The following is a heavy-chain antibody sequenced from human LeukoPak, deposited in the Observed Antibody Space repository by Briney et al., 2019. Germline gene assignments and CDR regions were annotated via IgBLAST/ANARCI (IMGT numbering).Heavy chain of an antibody. Sequence: SQTLSLTCAISGDSVSSNSGAWNWIRQSPSRGLEWLGRTYYRSKWYSEYAISVKSRITINADTSKNQFSLQLSSVTPEDTAVYYCARGHDYGDPPPLDYWGQGTLVTVSS. D-gene: IGHD4-17*01. CDR1: GDSVSSNSGA. CDR3: ARGHDYGDPPPLDY. J-gene: IGHJ4*02. CDR2: TYYRSKWYS. V-gene: IGHV6-1*01.